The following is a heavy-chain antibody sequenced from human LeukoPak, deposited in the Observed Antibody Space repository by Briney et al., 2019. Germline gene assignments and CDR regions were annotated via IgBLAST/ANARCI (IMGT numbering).Heavy chain of an antibody. CDR1: GGSISSYY. V-gene: IGHV4-4*07. CDR2: IYTSGST. Sequence: SETLSLTCTVSGGSISSYYWSWIRQPAGKGLEWIGRIYTSGSTNYNPSLKSRVTISVDTSKNQFSLKLSSVTAADTAMYYCARDQCGSSGCRYFDYWGQGTLVTVSS. CDR3: ARDQCGSSGCRYFDY. J-gene: IGHJ4*02. D-gene: IGHD6-19*01.